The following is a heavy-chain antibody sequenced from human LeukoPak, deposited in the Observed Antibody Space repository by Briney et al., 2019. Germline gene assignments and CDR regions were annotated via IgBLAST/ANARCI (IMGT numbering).Heavy chain of an antibody. J-gene: IGHJ6*02. Sequence: SETLSLTCTVSGGSIGSGGYYWSWIRQHPGKGLEWIGYIYYSGSTYYNPSLKSRVTISVDTSKNQFSLKLSSVTAADTAVYYCACDFWSGYYLSFLTYGMDVWGQGTTVTVSS. D-gene: IGHD3-3*01. CDR2: IYYSGST. V-gene: IGHV4-39*01. CDR3: ACDFWSGYYLSFLTYGMDV. CDR1: GGSIGSGGYY.